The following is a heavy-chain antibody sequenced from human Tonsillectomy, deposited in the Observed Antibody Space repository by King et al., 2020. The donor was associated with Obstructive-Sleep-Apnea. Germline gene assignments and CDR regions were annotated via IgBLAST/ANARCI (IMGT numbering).Heavy chain of an antibody. V-gene: IGHV3-30*02. CDR3: AKDWYDGTGYYYVPCFDP. Sequence: VQLVESGGGVVQPGGSLRLSCAASGFTFSTYGMHWVRQAPGKGLEWVAFIQSDGSNKYYVDSVKGRFSISRDNSKNTLYLQMNSLRAEDTAVYYCAKDWYDGTGYYYVPCFDPWGQGTLVTVSS. D-gene: IGHD3-22*01. CDR2: IQSDGSNK. J-gene: IGHJ5*02. CDR1: GFTFSTYG.